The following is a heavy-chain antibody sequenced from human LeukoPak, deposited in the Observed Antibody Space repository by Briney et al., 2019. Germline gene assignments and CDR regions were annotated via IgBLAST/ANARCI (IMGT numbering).Heavy chain of an antibody. CDR3: ARWRSGSYFDY. J-gene: IGHJ4*02. D-gene: IGHD1-26*01. Sequence: AGSLCLSCPASAFTVSSNYMSWVRPAPGKGLEWVSVIYSGGSTYYANSVKGRFTISRDNSKNTLYLQMNSLRAEDTAVYYCARWRSGSYFDYWGQGTLVTVSS. CDR1: AFTVSSNY. CDR2: IYSGGST. V-gene: IGHV3-53*01.